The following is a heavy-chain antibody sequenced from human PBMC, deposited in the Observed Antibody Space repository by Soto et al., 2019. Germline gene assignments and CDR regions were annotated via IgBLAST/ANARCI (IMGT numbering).Heavy chain of an antibody. CDR1: GGSISSYY. CDR2: IYYSGST. CDR3: ARMRSIQLWSFDY. J-gene: IGHJ4*02. Sequence: SETLSLTCTVSGGSISSYYWSWIRQPPGKGLEWIGYIYYSGSTNYNPSLKSRVTISVDTSKNQFSLKLSSVTAADTAVYYCARMRSIQLWSFDYWGQGTLVTVSS. D-gene: IGHD5-18*01. V-gene: IGHV4-59*08.